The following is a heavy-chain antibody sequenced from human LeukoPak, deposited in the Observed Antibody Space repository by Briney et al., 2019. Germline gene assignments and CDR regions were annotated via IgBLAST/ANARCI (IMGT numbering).Heavy chain of an antibody. CDR3: ARGAIVGANFDY. CDR2: IYVGGTT. CDR1: GFTVSSNY. J-gene: IGHJ4*02. V-gene: IGHV3-66*01. D-gene: IGHD1-26*01. Sequence: GGSLRLSCAASGFTVSSNYMTWVRQAPGKGLEWVSVIYVGGTTYYADSVKGRFTISRDNAKNTLYLQMNSLRAEDTAVYYCARGAIVGANFDYWGQGTLVTVSS.